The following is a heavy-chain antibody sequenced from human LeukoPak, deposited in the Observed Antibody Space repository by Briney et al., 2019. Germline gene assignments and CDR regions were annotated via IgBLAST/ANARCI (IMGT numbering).Heavy chain of an antibody. CDR3: ARESCTTSCYGFDY. D-gene: IGHD2-2*01. CDR1: GFTFSTYG. Sequence: GGSLRLSCAASGFTFSTYGMHWVRQAPGKGLEWVAVISFDGSNKYYGDSVKGRFTISRDNSKNTLYLQMNSLRVEGTAVYYCARESCTTSCYGFDYWGQGTLVTVSS. CDR2: ISFDGSNK. V-gene: IGHV3-33*01. J-gene: IGHJ4*02.